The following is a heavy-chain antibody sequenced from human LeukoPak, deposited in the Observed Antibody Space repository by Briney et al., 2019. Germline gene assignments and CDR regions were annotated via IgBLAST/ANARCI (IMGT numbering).Heavy chain of an antibody. Sequence: GASVKVSCKASGYIFTSYYMHWVRQAPGQGLEWMGIINPSGGSTSYAQKFQGRVTMTRDTSTSTVYMELSSLRSEDTAVYYCARAGGMYGPDGGMDVWGQGTTVTVSS. J-gene: IGHJ6*02. V-gene: IGHV1-46*01. CDR2: INPSGGST. D-gene: IGHD2-8*01. CDR3: ARAGGMYGPDGGMDV. CDR1: GYIFTSYY.